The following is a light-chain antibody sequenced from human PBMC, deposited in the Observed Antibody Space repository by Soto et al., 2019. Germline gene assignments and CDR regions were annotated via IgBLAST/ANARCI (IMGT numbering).Light chain of an antibody. J-gene: IGKJ1*01. V-gene: IGKV2-30*02. Sequence: DVVMTQSPLSLPVTLGQPASISCTSSQSLIHSDGRTYLSWFQQRPGQSPRRLIYVVSDRGSRVPARVSGGGAAGDCTLNISTVEAEEVGACYGVQGTHQPWTFGRGTEVGVK. CDR2: VVS. CDR3: VQGTHQPWT. CDR1: QSLIHSDGRTY.